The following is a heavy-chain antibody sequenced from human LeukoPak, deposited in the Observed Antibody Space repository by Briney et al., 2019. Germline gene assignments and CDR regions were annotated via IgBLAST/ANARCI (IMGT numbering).Heavy chain of an antibody. CDR1: NGSFNSYY. V-gene: IGHV4-59*08. CDR3: ARRSRSSGWGGNLDS. D-gene: IGHD6-19*01. CDR2: VYYSGRSGST. J-gene: IGHJ4*02. Sequence: KPSETLSLTCTVSNGSFNSYYWTWIRQPPGKGLEWIGFVYYSGRSGSTNYNPSLTSRVIISVDTSENQFYLKLTSLTAADTAMYYCARRSRSSGWGGNLDSWGQGTLVTVSS.